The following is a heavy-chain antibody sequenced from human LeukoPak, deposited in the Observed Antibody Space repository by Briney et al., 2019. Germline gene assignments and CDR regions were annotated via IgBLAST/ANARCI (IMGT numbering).Heavy chain of an antibody. CDR1: GFSFSAYY. CDR2: INQAGSVQ. Sequence: GGSLRLSCAATGFSFSAYYMNWVRQAPGKGPEWLANINQAGSVQNYVDSVRGRFTISRDNAKNSLFLQMNSLRAEDTAVYYCARAVRGGADTYWGQGTLVAVSS. V-gene: IGHV3-7*04. J-gene: IGHJ4*02. CDR3: ARAVRGGADTY. D-gene: IGHD3-10*02.